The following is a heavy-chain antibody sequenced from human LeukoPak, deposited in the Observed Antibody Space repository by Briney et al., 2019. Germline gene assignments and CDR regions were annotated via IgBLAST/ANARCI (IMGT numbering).Heavy chain of an antibody. CDR3: ARSPAGVYVYYYYYYMDV. Sequence: ASVKVSCKASGYTFTSYDINWVRQATGQGLELMGWMNPNSGNTDYAQKFQGRVTITRNNSISTAYMELSSLRSEDTAVYYCARSPAGVYVYYYYYYMDVWGKGTTVTVSS. CDR2: MNPNSGNT. D-gene: IGHD6-13*01. V-gene: IGHV1-8*01. J-gene: IGHJ6*03. CDR1: GYTFTSYD.